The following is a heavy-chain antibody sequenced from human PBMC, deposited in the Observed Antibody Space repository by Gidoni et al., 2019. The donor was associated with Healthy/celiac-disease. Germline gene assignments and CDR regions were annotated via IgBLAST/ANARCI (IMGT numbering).Heavy chain of an antibody. J-gene: IGHJ3*02. Sequence: EVQLVESGGGVVRPGGSLRLSCAASGFTFVDSGMSWVRQAPGKGLEWVSGINWNGGSTGYADSVKGRFTISRDNAKNSLYLQMNSLRAEDTALYHCARAPMRWQSRPDDAFDIWGQGTMVTVSS. CDR2: INWNGGST. V-gene: IGHV3-20*01. D-gene: IGHD3-22*01. CDR3: ARAPMRWQSRPDDAFDI. CDR1: GFTFVDSG.